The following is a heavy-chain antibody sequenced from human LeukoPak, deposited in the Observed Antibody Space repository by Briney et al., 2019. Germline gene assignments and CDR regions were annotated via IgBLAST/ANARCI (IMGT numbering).Heavy chain of an antibody. J-gene: IGHJ4*02. CDR1: GGSIRSYY. CDR3: ARVDYGDKGYFDY. Sequence: SETLSLTCTVSGGSIRSYYWSWIRQPPGKGLEWIGYIYSSGSTNYNPSLESRVTISVDTSKNHFSLKLTSVTAADTAVYYCARVDYGDKGYFDYWGQGTLVTVSS. CDR2: IYSSGST. V-gene: IGHV4-59*01. D-gene: IGHD4-17*01.